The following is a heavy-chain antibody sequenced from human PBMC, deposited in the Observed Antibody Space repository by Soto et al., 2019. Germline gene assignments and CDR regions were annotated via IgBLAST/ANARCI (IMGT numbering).Heavy chain of an antibody. V-gene: IGHV4-4*02. CDR2: IYHAGSP. Sequence: SETLSLTCGVSGGSVISSSWWTWLRQSPGKGLEWIGEIYHAGSPNYNPSFQSRVIISLDKSKNNFSLRLTSVTAADAAIYYCARGSSFRGDFDIWGQGTTVSVSS. D-gene: IGHD2-21*01. CDR1: GGSVISSSW. J-gene: IGHJ3*02. CDR3: ARGSSFRGDFDI.